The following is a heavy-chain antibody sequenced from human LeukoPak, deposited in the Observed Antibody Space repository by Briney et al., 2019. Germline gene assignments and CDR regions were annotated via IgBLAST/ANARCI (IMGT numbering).Heavy chain of an antibody. CDR3: ARDLMVSEYSSSSDAFDI. CDR2: IYYSGST. V-gene: IGHV4-59*12. CDR1: GGSISSYY. D-gene: IGHD6-6*01. J-gene: IGHJ3*02. Sequence: ASETRSLTCTVAGGSISSYYWSWIRQPPGKGLEWIGYIYYSGSTNYNPSLKSRVTISVDTSKNQFSLKLSSVTAADTAVYYCARDLMVSEYSSSSDAFDIWGQGTMVTVSS.